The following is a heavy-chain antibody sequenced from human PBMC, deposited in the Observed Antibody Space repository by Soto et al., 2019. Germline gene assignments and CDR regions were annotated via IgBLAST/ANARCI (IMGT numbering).Heavy chain of an antibody. CDR3: VRALNNVDWFSEAFDI. J-gene: IGHJ3*02. CDR1: GYSFTTYC. D-gene: IGHD3-9*01. V-gene: IGHV5-51*01. CDR2: MYPGDSDI. Sequence: GESLKISCEASGYSFTTYCIGWVRQRPWRGLEWMGIMYPGDSDIRYSPSFQGQVTISDDRSINTAYLQWSSLKASDTAMYYCVRALNNVDWFSEAFDIWGQGTMVTVSS.